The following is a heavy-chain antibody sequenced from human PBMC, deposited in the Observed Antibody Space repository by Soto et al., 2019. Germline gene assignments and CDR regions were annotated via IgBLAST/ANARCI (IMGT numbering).Heavy chain of an antibody. J-gene: IGHJ3*02. CDR2: INHSGST. Sequence: WSWIRQPPGKGLEWIGEINHSGSTNYNPSLKSRVTISVDRSKNQFSLKLSSVTAADTAVYYCARTPDIWGQGTMVTVSS. CDR3: ARTPDI. V-gene: IGHV4-34*01.